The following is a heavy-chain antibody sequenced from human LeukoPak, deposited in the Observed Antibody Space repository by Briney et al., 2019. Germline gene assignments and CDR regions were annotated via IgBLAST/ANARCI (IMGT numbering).Heavy chain of an antibody. CDR2: ISGSGGST. Sequence: SGGSLRLSCAASKFSFSSHSMNWVRQAPGKGLEWVSAISGSGGSTYYADSVKGRFTISRDNSKNTLYLQMNSLRAEDTAVYYCAKVSLGYCSGGSCPFYWGQGTLVTVSS. V-gene: IGHV3-23*01. CDR1: KFSFSSHS. CDR3: AKVSLGYCSGGSCPFY. J-gene: IGHJ4*02. D-gene: IGHD2-15*01.